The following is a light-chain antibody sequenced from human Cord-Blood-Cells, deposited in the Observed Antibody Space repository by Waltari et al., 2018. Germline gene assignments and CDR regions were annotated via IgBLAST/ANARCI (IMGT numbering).Light chain of an antibody. J-gene: IGLJ1*01. V-gene: IGLV2-14*01. CDR2: EVS. Sequence: QSAMTQPAPVSGSPGRSTTISCTGPSSNVGGLNYVPCYQQHPGKAPKLMIYEVSNRPSGVSNRFSGSKSGNTASLTISGLQAEDEADYYCSSYTSSSTLYVFGTGTKVTVL. CDR3: SSYTSSSTLYV. CDR1: SSNVGGLNY.